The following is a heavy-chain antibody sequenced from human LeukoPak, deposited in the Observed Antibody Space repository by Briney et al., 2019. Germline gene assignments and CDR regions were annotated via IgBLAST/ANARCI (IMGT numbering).Heavy chain of an antibody. J-gene: IGHJ4*02. Sequence: GGSLRLSCAASGFTFSSYGMHWVRQAPGKGLEGVAFIRYDGSNKYYADSVKGRFTISRDNSKNTLYLQMNSLRAEDTAVYYCAKDILGDYLPEIDYWGQGTLVTVSS. CDR1: GFTFSSYG. V-gene: IGHV3-30*02. D-gene: IGHD4-17*01. CDR3: AKDILGDYLPEIDY. CDR2: IRYDGSNK.